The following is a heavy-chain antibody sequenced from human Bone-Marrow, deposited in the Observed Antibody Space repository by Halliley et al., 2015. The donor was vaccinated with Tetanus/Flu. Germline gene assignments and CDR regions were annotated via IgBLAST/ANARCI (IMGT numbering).Heavy chain of an antibody. Sequence: WLGRTYYTSNLFHDFAVSVKSRLSINVDTSKNQFSLQLVSVTPEDTAVYYCARNSSAWYHAFDVWGQGTMVTVSS. D-gene: IGHD6-19*01. J-gene: IGHJ3*01. V-gene: IGHV6-1*01. CDR2: TYYTSNLFH. CDR3: ARNSSAWYHAFDV.